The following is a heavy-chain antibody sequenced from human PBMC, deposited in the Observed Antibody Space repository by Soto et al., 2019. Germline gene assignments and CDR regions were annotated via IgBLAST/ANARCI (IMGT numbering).Heavy chain of an antibody. CDR1: GGTFDNYA. Sequence: QVQLVQSGAEVKKPGSSVKVSCKVSGGTFDNYAITWVRQAPGQGLACVAGIIPMLDSANYAEKFQDRVTLTADEPTRTAYMEVTSLRSEDTAMYYCARTYHYDSGGRTCFYYGMAVWGQGTTVTVSS. CDR3: ARTYHYDSGGRTCFYYGMAV. J-gene: IGHJ6*02. D-gene: IGHD3-22*01. CDR2: IIPMLDSA. V-gene: IGHV1-69*12.